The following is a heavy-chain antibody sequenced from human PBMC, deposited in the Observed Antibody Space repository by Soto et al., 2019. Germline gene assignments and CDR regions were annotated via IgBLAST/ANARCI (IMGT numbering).Heavy chain of an antibody. D-gene: IGHD3-22*01. V-gene: IGHV3-23*01. CDR2: ISGSGGST. CDR3: AKAPPPYYYDSSGHVYFDY. CDR1: GFTFSSYA. J-gene: IGHJ4*02. Sequence: EVQLLESGGGLVQPGGSLRLSCAASGFTFSSYAMSWVRQAPGKGLEWVSAISGSGGSTDYADSVKGRFTISRDNSKNTLYLQMNSLRAEDTAVYYCAKAPPPYYYDSSGHVYFDYWGQGTLVTVSS.